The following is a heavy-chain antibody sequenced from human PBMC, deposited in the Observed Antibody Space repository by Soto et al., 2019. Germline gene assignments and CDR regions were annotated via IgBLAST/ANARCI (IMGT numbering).Heavy chain of an antibody. J-gene: IGHJ4*02. CDR1: GYTFTSYG. V-gene: IGHV1-18*01. D-gene: IGHD2-15*01. CDR3: ARDIVVVPHPGGFGYYFDY. Sequence: ASVKVSCKASGYTFTSYGISWVRQAPGQGLEWMGWISAYNGNTNYAQMLQGRVTMTTDTSTSTAFMELRSLRSDDTAVYYCARDIVVVPHPGGFGYYFDYWGQGTLVTVSS. CDR2: ISAYNGNT.